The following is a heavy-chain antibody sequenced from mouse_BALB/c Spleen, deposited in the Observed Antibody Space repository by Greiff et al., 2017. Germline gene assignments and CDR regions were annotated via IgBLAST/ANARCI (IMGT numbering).Heavy chain of an antibody. CDR1: GYAFSSYW. Sequence: QVQLQQSGPELVKPGASVKISCKASGYAFSSYWMNWVKQRPGQGLEWIGQIYPGDGDTNYNGKFKGKATLTADKSSSTAYMQLSSLTSEDSAVYFCARGAGPDYFDYWGQGTTLTVSS. CDR2: IYPGDGDT. CDR3: ARGAGPDYFDY. D-gene: IGHD3-3*01. V-gene: IGHV1-80*01. J-gene: IGHJ2*01.